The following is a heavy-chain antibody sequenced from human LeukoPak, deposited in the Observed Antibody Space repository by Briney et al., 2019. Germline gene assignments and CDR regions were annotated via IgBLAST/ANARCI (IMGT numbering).Heavy chain of an antibody. CDR1: GFIFGDYA. J-gene: IGHJ4*02. D-gene: IGHD4-17*01. V-gene: IGHV3-49*04. CDR2: IRSKAYGGTT. Sequence: SGGSLRLSCTASGFIFGDYAMSWVRQAPGKGLEWVGFIRSKAYGGTTEYAASVKGRLTTSRDDSKSIAYLQMNSLKTEDTALYYCSRNYYGDSGGFFDYWGQGTLVTVSS. CDR3: SRNYYGDSGGFFDY.